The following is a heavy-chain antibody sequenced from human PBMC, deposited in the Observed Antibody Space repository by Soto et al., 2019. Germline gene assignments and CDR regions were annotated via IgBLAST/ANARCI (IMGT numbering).Heavy chain of an antibody. CDR3: ARADTWGLDV. V-gene: IGHV3-48*01. J-gene: IGHJ6*02. CDR2: ISRSSTGI. Sequence: EVQLVESGGGLVQPGGSLRLSCAASGFTFSLYSMSWVRQAPGKGLEWVSYISRSSTGIHYADSVKGRFTISRDDATNSMHLQMNSLRAGETAVYYCARADTWGLDVWGQGTTVSISS. CDR1: GFTFSLYS. D-gene: IGHD2-2*02.